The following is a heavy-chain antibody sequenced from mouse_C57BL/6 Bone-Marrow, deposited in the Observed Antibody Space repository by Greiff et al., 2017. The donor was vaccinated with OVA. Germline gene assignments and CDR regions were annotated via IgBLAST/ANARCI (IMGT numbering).Heavy chain of an antibody. D-gene: IGHD1-1*01. CDR1: GYTFTSYG. V-gene: IGHV1-81*01. CDR2: IYPRSGNT. Sequence: VMLVESGAELARPGASVKLSCKASGYTFTSYGISWVKQRTGQGLEWIGEIYPRSGNTYYNEKFKGKATLTADKSSSTAYMELRSLTSEDSAVYFCARRYYGSSYVNFDYWGQGTTLTVSS. J-gene: IGHJ2*01. CDR3: ARRYYGSSYVNFDY.